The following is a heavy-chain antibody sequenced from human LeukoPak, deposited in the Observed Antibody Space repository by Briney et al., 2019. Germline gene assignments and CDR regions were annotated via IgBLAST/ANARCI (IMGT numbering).Heavy chain of an antibody. J-gene: IGHJ4*02. V-gene: IGHV1-8*01. D-gene: IGHD3-10*01. Sequence: GASVKVSCKASGYTFTSYDINWVRQATGQGLEWMGWMNPNSGNTGYAQKFQGRVTMTRNTSISTAYMELSSLRSGDTAVYYCARGGILWFGELLYYLDYWGQGTLVTVSS. CDR1: GYTFTSYD. CDR3: ARGGILWFGELLYYLDY. CDR2: MNPNSGNT.